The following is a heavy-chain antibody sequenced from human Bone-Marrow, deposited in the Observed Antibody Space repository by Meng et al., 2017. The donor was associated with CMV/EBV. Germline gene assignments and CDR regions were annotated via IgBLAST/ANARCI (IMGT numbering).Heavy chain of an antibody. Sequence: GGSLRLSCAASGFTFSSYSMSWVRQAPGKGLEWVGRIKSKTDGGTTDYAAPVKGRFTISRDDSKNTLYLQMNSLKTEDTAVYYCTTVGSYYVSGPYWGQGTLVTVSA. CDR2: IKSKTDGGTT. CDR1: GFTFSSYS. J-gene: IGHJ4*02. V-gene: IGHV3-15*01. CDR3: TTVGSYYVSGPY. D-gene: IGHD1-26*01.